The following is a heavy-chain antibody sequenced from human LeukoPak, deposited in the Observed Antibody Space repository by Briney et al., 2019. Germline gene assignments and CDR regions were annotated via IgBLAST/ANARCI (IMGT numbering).Heavy chain of an antibody. CDR3: AKDGSIAAAGAFDY. V-gene: IGHV3-7*01. Sequence: GGSLRLSCAASGFTFSSYWMSWVRQAPGKGLEWVAIIKQDGSERYYVDSVKGRFTISRDNSKNTLYLQMNSLRAEDTAVYYCAKDGSIAAAGAFDYWGQGTLVTVSS. J-gene: IGHJ4*02. CDR1: GFTFSSYW. CDR2: IKQDGSER. D-gene: IGHD6-13*01.